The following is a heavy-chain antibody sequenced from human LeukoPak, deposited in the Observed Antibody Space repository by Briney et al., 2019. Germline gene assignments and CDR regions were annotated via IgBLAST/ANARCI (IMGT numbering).Heavy chain of an antibody. CDR3: AKVLGGYCSGGSCYEDYYYYYMDV. CDR1: GFTFSSYG. D-gene: IGHD2-15*01. V-gene: IGHV3-30*02. Sequence: GGSLRLSCAASGFTFSSYGMHWVRQAPGKGLEWVAFIRYDGSNKYYADSVKGRFTISRDNSKNTLCLRMNSLRAEDTAVYYCAKVLGGYCSGGSCYEDYYYYYMDVWGKGTTVTVSS. CDR2: IRYDGSNK. J-gene: IGHJ6*03.